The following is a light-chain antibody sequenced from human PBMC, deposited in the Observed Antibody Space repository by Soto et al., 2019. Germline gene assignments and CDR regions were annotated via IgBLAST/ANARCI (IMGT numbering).Light chain of an antibody. CDR3: QQYGSSLTWT. CDR2: DAS. J-gene: IGKJ1*01. V-gene: IGKV3-20*01. CDR1: QSISNY. Sequence: LLTQSPGTLSVSPGQRVTLSCRASQSISNYLAWYQQRPGQPSRLLIYDASNRATGIPDRFSGSGSGTDFTLTISRLEPEDFAVYYCQQYGSSLTWTFGQGTKVDIK.